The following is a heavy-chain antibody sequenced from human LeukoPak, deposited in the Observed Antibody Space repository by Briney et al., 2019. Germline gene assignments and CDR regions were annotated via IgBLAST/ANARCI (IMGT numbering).Heavy chain of an antibody. CDR1: GGSISPSY. CDR3: ARMGGYSGYATH. Sequence: SETLSLTGSVSGGSISPSYWSWIRHPPGKGLEWIGYIYSSGSANYNPSLKSRVTISVDTSKIHFSLKLSSVTAADTAVYYCARMGGYSGYATHWGQGTLVTVSS. V-gene: IGHV4-59*08. D-gene: IGHD5-12*01. J-gene: IGHJ4*02. CDR2: IYSSGSA.